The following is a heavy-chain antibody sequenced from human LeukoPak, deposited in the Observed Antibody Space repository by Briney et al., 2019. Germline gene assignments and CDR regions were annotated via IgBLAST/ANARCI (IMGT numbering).Heavy chain of an antibody. V-gene: IGHV4-39*07. CDR3: ARAPDTAIPYYYMDV. CDR2: LYYSGST. D-gene: IGHD5-18*01. CDR1: GDSISSSSYY. J-gene: IGHJ6*03. Sequence: PSETLSLTCTVSGDSISSSSYYWGWIRQPPGKGLEWLGSLYYSGSTYYNPSLKSRVNISLDKSKNHFSLRVDSVIAADTAIYYCARAPDTAIPYYYMDVWGKGTTVTVSS.